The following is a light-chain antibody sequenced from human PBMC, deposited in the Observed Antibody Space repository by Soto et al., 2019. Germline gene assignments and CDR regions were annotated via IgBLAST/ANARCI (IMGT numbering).Light chain of an antibody. CDR3: QSYDGRLSGWV. Sequence: QSVLTQPPSVSGAPGQRVTISCTGSSSNIGAGYDVHWYQQLPGTAPKLLIYGNSNRPSGVPDRFSGSKSGTSASLAITGLQAEDEADYSCQSYDGRLSGWVFGGGTKLNVL. CDR1: SSNIGAGYD. V-gene: IGLV1-40*01. CDR2: GNS. J-gene: IGLJ3*02.